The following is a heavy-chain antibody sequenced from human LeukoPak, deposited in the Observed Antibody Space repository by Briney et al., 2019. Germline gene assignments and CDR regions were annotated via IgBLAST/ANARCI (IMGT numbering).Heavy chain of an antibody. CDR3: VRGNDYGGPHY. J-gene: IGHJ4*02. Sequence: GGPLRLSCAVSGFTFSSYWMHWVRQAPGKGLVWVSRIDRDGSRINYADSVKGRFTISRDNGKNTLFLQMNSLRAEDAAVYYCVRGNDYGGPHYWGQGTLVTVSS. V-gene: IGHV3-74*01. CDR2: IDRDGSRI. CDR1: GFTFSSYW. D-gene: IGHD4-23*01.